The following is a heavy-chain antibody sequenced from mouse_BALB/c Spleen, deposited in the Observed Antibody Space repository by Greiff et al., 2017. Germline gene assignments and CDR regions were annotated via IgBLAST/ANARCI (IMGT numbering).Heavy chain of an antibody. CDR1: GYTFTSYW. CDR3: ARTLRFFDY. D-gene: IGHD1-1*01. V-gene: IGHV1-7*01. Sequence: QVHVKQSGAELAKPGASVKMSCKASGYTFTSYWMHWVKQRPGQGLEWIGYINPSTGYTEYNQKFKDKATLTADKSSSTAYMQLSSLTSEDSAVYYCARTLRFFDYWGQGTTLTVSS. J-gene: IGHJ2*01. CDR2: INPSTGYT.